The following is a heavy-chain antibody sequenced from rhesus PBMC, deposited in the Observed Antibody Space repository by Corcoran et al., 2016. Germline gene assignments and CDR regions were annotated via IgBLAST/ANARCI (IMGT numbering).Heavy chain of an antibody. CDR2: IKPYNGNT. Sequence: QVQLVQSGAEVKKPGSSVKVSCKASGYTFTDYYMHWVRQAPRQGLEWMGWIKPYNGNTNYAQKFQGRVPVTRDTSTSTAYMELSSLSSEDTAVYYCARGSSGWSGGGLDSWGQGVVVTVSS. J-gene: IGHJ6*01. V-gene: IGHV1S2*01. D-gene: IGHD6S26*01. CDR1: GYTFTDYY. CDR3: ARGSSGWSGGGLDS.